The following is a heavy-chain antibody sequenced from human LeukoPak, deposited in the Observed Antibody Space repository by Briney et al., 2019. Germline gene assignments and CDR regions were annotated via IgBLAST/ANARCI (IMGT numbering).Heavy chain of an antibody. Sequence: SETLSLTCTVSGGSISSGSYYWSWLRQPAGKGLEWIGRIYTSGSTNYNPSLKSRVTISVDTSKNQFSLKLSSVTAADTAVYYCARGGGPFDYWGQGTLVTVSS. CDR3: ARGGGPFDY. J-gene: IGHJ4*02. V-gene: IGHV4-61*02. CDR2: IYTSGST. D-gene: IGHD3-16*01. CDR1: GGSISSGSYY.